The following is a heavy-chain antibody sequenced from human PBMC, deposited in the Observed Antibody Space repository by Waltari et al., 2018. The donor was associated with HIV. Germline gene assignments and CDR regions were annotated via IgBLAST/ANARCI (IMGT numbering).Heavy chain of an antibody. CDR1: GDSVISGSYY. D-gene: IGHD1-26*01. V-gene: IGHV4-61*01. CDR2: IYFSGST. CDR3: ARDGLRYSGTFYSDY. Sequence: QVQLQESGPGLVKPSETLSLTCTVSGDSVISGSYYWSWIRQSPGKGLEWIGSIYFSGSTNDNPSLKSRVTISVDTSTTTAYMELRSLTSDDTAVYYCARDGLRYSGTFYSDYWGQGTLVTVSS. J-gene: IGHJ4*02.